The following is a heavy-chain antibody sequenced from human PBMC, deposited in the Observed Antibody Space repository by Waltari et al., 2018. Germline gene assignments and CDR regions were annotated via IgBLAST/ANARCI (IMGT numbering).Heavy chain of an antibody. J-gene: IGHJ4*02. Sequence: EVQLVESGGGLFQPGGSLRLSCAASGFTVSPNYMSWVRQAPGKGLDWVSVMYSGSNTYSADSVKGRFTISRDNSKNTLYLQMNSLRAEDTAVYYCARGPGEFLPIDFWGQGTLVTVSS. V-gene: IGHV3-53*01. CDR1: GFTVSPNY. CDR3: ARGPGEFLPIDF. CDR2: MYSGSNT. D-gene: IGHD7-27*01.